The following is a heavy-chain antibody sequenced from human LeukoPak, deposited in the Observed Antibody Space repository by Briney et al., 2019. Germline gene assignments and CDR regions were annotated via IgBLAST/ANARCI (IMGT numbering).Heavy chain of an antibody. CDR3: ARSPTVTSRLIDY. J-gene: IGHJ4*02. CDR1: GFTFSDYY. V-gene: IGHV3-11*04. D-gene: IGHD4-17*01. CDR2: ISSSGSTI. Sequence: GGSLRLSCAASGFTFSDYYMSWIRQAPGKGLEWVSYISSSGSTIYYADSVKGRFTISRDNAKNSLYLQMNSLRAEDTAVYYCARSPTVTSRLIDYWGQGTLVTVSS.